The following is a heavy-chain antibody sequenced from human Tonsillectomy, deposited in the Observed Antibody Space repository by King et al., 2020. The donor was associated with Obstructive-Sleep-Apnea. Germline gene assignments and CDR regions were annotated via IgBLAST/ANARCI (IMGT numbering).Heavy chain of an antibody. CDR1: GFTFSRSS. Sequence: VQLVESGGGLVKPGGSLRLSCAASGFTFSRSSMNWVRQAPEKGLEWVSSISSSSSNIYYADSVKGRFTISRDNVKNSLYLQMNSLRAEDTAVYYCARDQYQGSGSYRLSWGMDVWGQGTTVTVSS. V-gene: IGHV3-21*01. CDR2: ISSSSSNI. CDR3: ARDQYQGSGSYRLSWGMDV. D-gene: IGHD3-10*01. J-gene: IGHJ6*02.